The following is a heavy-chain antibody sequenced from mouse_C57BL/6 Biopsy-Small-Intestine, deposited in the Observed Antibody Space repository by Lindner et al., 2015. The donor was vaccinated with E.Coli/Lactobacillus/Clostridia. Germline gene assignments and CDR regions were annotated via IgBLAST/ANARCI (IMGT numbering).Heavy chain of an antibody. Sequence: SVKVSCKASGYTFTDSYIHWVRQAPGQGLEWMGWINAYSGESNSPQKFQGRVTMTRDTSITTAYIDLSSLNSDDTAVYFCAKTAYHVLGGYYFDSWGQGTLVTVSS. CDR2: INAYSGES. J-gene: IGHJ2*01. D-gene: IGHD5-5*01. CDR1: GYTFTDSY. CDR3: AKTAYHVLGGYYFDS. V-gene: IGHV1-84*02.